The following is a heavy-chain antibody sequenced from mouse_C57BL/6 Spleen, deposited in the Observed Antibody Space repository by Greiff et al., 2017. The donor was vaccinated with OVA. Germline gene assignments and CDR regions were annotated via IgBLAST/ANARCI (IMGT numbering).Heavy chain of an antibody. CDR2: INPYNGGT. J-gene: IGHJ3*01. Sequence: VQLQQSGPVLVKPGASVKMSCKASGYTFTDYYMNWVKQSHGKSLEWIGVINPYNGGTSYNQKFKGKATLTVDKSSSTAYMELNSLTSEDSAVYYCARGVYYDYDGFAYWGQGTLVTVSA. D-gene: IGHD2-4*01. V-gene: IGHV1-19*01. CDR1: GYTFTDYY. CDR3: ARGVYYDYDGFAY.